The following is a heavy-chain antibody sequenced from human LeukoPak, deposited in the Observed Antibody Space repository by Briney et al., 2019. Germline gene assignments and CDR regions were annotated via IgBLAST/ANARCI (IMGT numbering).Heavy chain of an antibody. D-gene: IGHD4-11*01. CDR2: IIPIFGTA. J-gene: IGHJ3*02. CDR1: GGTFSSYA. Sequence: ASVKVSCKASGGTFSSYAISWVRQAPGQGLEWMGGIIPIFGTANYAQKFQGRVTITADESTSTAYMELSSLRSGDTAAYYCARRPATNAFDIWGQGTMVTVSS. CDR3: ARRPATNAFDI. V-gene: IGHV1-69*13.